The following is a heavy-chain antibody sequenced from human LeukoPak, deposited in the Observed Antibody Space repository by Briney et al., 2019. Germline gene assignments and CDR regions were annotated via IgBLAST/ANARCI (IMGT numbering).Heavy chain of an antibody. J-gene: IGHJ4*02. CDR3: ARETDCSGGSCYSHDY. Sequence: PSETLSLTCTVSGGSISSYYWSWIRQPAGKGLEWIGRIYTSGSNNYNPSLKSRVTMSVDTSKNQFSLKLSSVTAADTAVYYCARETDCSGGSCYSHDYWGQGTLVTVSS. CDR1: GGSISSYY. D-gene: IGHD2-15*01. CDR2: IYTSGSN. V-gene: IGHV4-4*07.